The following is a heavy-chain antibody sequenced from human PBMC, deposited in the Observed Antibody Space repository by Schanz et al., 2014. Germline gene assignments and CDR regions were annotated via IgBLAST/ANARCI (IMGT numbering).Heavy chain of an antibody. V-gene: IGHV3-11*01. Sequence: VQMLESGGGLVQPGGSLRLSCAASGFTFSDYYMNWIRQAPGKGLEWVSYISNSGYTIYYADSVKGRFTISRDNAKNSLYLQMNSLRAEDTAVYYCARDPNSVNEIDYWGQGTLVTVSS. J-gene: IGHJ4*02. CDR2: ISNSGYTI. CDR3: ARDPNSVNEIDY. CDR1: GFTFSDYY. D-gene: IGHD5-12*01.